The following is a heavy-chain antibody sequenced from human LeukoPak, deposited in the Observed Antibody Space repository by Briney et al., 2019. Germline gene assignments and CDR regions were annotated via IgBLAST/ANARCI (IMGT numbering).Heavy chain of an antibody. CDR2: IIPIFGTA. CDR1: GGTFSSYA. V-gene: IGHV1-69*01. Sequence: SSVKVSCKXSGGTFSSYAISWVRQAPGQGLEWMGGIIPIFGTANYSQKFQGRVTITADESTSTAYMELSSLRSEDTAVYYCARSPDCSSTSCYSVGYYYYYMDVWGKGTTVTVSS. CDR3: ARSPDCSSTSCYSVGYYYYYMDV. J-gene: IGHJ6*03. D-gene: IGHD2-2*01.